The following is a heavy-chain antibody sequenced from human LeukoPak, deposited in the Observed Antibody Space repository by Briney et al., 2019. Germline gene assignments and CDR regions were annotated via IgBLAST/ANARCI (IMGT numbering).Heavy chain of an antibody. CDR2: IYPGDSDT. D-gene: IGHD3-16*01. V-gene: IGHV5-51*01. CDR1: GYSFTSYW. CDR3: ARLGVDYDYVWGSYFDY. Sequence: GESLKISCKGSGYSFTSYWIGWVRQMPGKGLEWMGIIYPGDSDTRYSPSFQGQVTFSADKSISTAYLQWSSLKASDAAMYYCARLGVDYDYVWGSYFDYWGQGTLVTVSS. J-gene: IGHJ4*02.